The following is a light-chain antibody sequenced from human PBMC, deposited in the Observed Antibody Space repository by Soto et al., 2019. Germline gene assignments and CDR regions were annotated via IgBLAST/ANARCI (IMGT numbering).Light chain of an antibody. V-gene: IGKV1-5*03. CDR3: QQYNSYQYT. Sequence: DIQMTQSPSTLSASVGDRVTITCRASQSISSWLAWCQQKPGKAPKLLIYKASSLEGGIPSRFSGSGSETEFTLTISSLQPEDFATYYCQQYNSYQYTFGQGTKLEIK. J-gene: IGKJ2*01. CDR1: QSISSW. CDR2: KAS.